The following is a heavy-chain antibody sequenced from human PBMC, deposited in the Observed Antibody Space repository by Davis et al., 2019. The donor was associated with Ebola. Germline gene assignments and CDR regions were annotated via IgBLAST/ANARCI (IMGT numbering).Heavy chain of an antibody. CDR1: GGSISSGDYY. V-gene: IGHV4-30-4*01. Sequence: MPSETLSLTCTVSGGSISSGDYYWSWIRQPPGKGLEWIGYIYYSGSTYYNPSLKSRVTISVDTSKNQFSLKLSSVTAADTAVYYCARGRLWFGEPVSRRYGMDVWGQGTTVTVSS. D-gene: IGHD3-10*01. CDR2: IYYSGST. J-gene: IGHJ6*02. CDR3: ARGRLWFGEPVSRRYGMDV.